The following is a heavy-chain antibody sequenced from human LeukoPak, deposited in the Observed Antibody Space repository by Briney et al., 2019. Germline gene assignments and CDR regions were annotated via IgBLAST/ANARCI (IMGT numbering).Heavy chain of an antibody. V-gene: IGHV4-61*02. CDR3: ARRPYSNYVTYAFDI. CDR1: GGSISSGSYY. Sequence: PSETLSLTCTVSGGSISSGSYYWSWIRQPAGKGLEWIGRIYTSGSTNYNPSLKSRVTISVDTSKNQFSLKLSSVTAVDTAVYYCARRPYSNYVTYAFDIWGQGTMVTVSS. J-gene: IGHJ3*02. D-gene: IGHD4-11*01. CDR2: IYTSGST.